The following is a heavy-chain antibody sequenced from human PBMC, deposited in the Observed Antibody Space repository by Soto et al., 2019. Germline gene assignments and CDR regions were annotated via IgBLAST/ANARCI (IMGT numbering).Heavy chain of an antibody. J-gene: IGHJ3*02. CDR1: GFTFSSYA. Sequence: GGSLRLSCAASGFTFSSYAMHWVRQAPGKGLEWVAVISYDGSNKYYADSVKGRFTISRDNSKNTLYLQMNSLRAEDTAVYYCARRYCSGGSCYSLASADAFDIWGQGTTVTVSS. V-gene: IGHV3-30-3*01. CDR2: ISYDGSNK. D-gene: IGHD2-15*01. CDR3: ARRYCSGGSCYSLASADAFDI.